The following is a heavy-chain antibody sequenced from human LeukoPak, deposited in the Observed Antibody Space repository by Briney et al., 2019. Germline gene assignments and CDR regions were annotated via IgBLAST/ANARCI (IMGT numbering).Heavy chain of an antibody. J-gene: IGHJ5*02. Sequence: GESLKISCKGSGYSFTNYWIGWVRQMPGKGLEWMGIIYPGDSDIRYSPSFQGQVTISADKSISTAYLQWSSLKASDTAIYYCARQEYCSGGSCYTWFDPWGQGTLVTVSS. CDR1: GYSFTNYW. CDR3: ARQEYCSGGSCYTWFDP. CDR2: IYPGDSDI. D-gene: IGHD2-15*01. V-gene: IGHV5-51*01.